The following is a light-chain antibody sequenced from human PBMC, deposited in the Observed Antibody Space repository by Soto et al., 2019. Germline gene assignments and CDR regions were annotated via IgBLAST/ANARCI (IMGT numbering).Light chain of an antibody. CDR3: QQYVNSPLT. CDR1: QTVRSNY. Sequence: EIVLTQSPGTPSLSPGERVTLSCRASQTVRSNYLAWYQQKPGQAPRLLIYEASTRATGIPDRFSGSGSGTDFTLTVTGLEPEDFAVYYCQQYVNSPLTFGGGTKV. J-gene: IGKJ4*01. CDR2: EAS. V-gene: IGKV3-20*01.